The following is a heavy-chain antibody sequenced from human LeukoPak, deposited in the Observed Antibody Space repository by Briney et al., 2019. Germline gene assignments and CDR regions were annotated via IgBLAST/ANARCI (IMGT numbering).Heavy chain of an antibody. J-gene: IGHJ4*02. V-gene: IGHV3-23*01. CDR1: GFTFSDYG. D-gene: IGHD5-24*01. CDR2: ISGGGGTT. CDR3: AKVASFKMGWNSPIDG. Sequence: GGSLRLSCAGSGFTFSDYGMSWVRQAPGKGLEWVSAISGGGGTTFYADSVKGRFTIFRDNSKYTLYLQMNSLRAEDTAIYFCAKVASFKMGWNSPIDGWGQGTLVTVS.